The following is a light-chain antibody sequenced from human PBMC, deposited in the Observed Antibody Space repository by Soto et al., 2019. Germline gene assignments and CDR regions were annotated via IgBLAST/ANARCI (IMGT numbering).Light chain of an antibody. Sequence: DVVMTQSPLSLPVTLGQPASISCRSSQSLVYSDGIAYLSWFQQRPGQSPRRLIYKASNRDSGVXDXXSGRGSGTDFTLQIDRVEAEDLGIYYCMQGTHWPPTFGRGTRVEIK. J-gene: IGKJ1*01. CDR1: QSLVYSDGIAY. V-gene: IGKV2-30*01. CDR3: MQGTHWPPT. CDR2: KAS.